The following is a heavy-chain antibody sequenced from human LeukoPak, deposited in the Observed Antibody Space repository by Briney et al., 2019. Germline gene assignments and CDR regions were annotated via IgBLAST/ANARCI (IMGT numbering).Heavy chain of an antibody. CDR1: GLTFSNVW. D-gene: IGHD2-21*02. Sequence: GGSLRLSCVVPGLTFSNVWMSWVRQAPGKGLEWVGRKSKTHGGTTDYAAPVKGTFTISRDDSKSLVFLQMNSLKTEDTAVYYCTVHLTASSLGHWGQGTLVTVSS. J-gene: IGHJ4*02. V-gene: IGHV3-15*01. CDR2: KSKTHGGTT. CDR3: TVHLTASSLGH.